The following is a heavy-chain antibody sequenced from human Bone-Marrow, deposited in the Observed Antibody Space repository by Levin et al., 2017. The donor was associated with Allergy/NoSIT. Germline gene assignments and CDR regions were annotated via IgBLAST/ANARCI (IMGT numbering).Heavy chain of an antibody. J-gene: IGHJ3*02. Sequence: PGGSLRLSCTVSGFTFSIYSINWVRQAPGKGLEWVSSISSSGSDMYYVDSVRGRFTISRDNAKNSLTLQMNSLRAEYTAVYYCARGIIGDVRVAHKEAFDIWGQGTMVSVSS. D-gene: IGHD2-8*02. V-gene: IGHV3-21*01. CDR3: ARGIIGDVRVAHKEAFDI. CDR2: ISSSGSDM. CDR1: GFTFSIYS.